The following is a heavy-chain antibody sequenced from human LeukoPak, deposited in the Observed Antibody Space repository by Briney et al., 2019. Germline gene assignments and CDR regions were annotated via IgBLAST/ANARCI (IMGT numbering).Heavy chain of an antibody. D-gene: IGHD4-17*01. CDR3: ARTGDYESFDY. Sequence: GGSLRLSCAASGFTFSDYYMSWIRQAPGKGLEWVSYISNRNSYTSYADSVKGRFTISRDSAKNSLYLQMNSLRAEDTAVYYCARTGDYESFDYWGQGTLVTVSS. CDR2: ISNRNSYT. V-gene: IGHV3-11*06. CDR1: GFTFSDYY. J-gene: IGHJ4*02.